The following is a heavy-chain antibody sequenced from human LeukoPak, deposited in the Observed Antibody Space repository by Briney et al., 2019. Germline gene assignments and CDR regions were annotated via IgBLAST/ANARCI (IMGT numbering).Heavy chain of an antibody. CDR3: ARGPRLLRGWFDP. CDR1: GYTFTGYY. D-gene: IGHD2/OR15-2a*01. J-gene: IGHJ5*02. V-gene: IGHV1-2*02. CDR2: INPNSGGT. Sequence: GASVKVSCKASGYTFTGYYMHWVRQAPGQGLGWMGWINPNSGGTNYAQKFQGRVTMTRDTSISTAYMELSRLRSDDTAVYYCARGPRLLRGWFDPWGQGTLVTVSS.